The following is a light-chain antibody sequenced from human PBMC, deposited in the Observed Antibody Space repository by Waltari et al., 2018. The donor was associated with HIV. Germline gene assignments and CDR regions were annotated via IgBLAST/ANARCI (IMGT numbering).Light chain of an antibody. V-gene: IGLV2-8*01. CDR2: EVN. J-gene: IGLJ1*01. CDR3: SSYAGNNNYV. Sequence: QPALTQPPSASGSPGQSVTIPCTGTSRDIGTYTNVPWYQQHPGRAPNLLIYEVNKRPSGVPDRFSGSKSANTASLTVSGLQVADEADYYCSSYAGNNNYVFGTGTRVTVL. CDR1: SRDIGTYTN.